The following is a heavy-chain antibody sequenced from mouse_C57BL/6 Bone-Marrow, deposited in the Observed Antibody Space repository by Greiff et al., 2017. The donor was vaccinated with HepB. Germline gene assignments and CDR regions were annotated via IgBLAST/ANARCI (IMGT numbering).Heavy chain of an antibody. J-gene: IGHJ3*01. CDR3: TSYYRFAY. CDR2: IDPENGDT. CDR1: GFNIKDDY. D-gene: IGHD1-1*01. Sequence: EVQLQQSGAELVRPGASVKLSCTASGFNIKDDYMHWVKQRPEQGLEWIGWIDPENGDTEYASKFQGKATITADTSSNTAYLQLSSLTSEDTAVYYCTSYYRFAYWGQGTLVTVYA. V-gene: IGHV14-4*01.